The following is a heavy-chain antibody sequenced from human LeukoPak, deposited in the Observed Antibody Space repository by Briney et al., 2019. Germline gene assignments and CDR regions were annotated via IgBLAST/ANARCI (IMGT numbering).Heavy chain of an antibody. CDR3: ARSVADGAFDI. D-gene: IGHD6-19*01. CDR1: GFTFSRYT. CDR2: ISSSSSTR. V-gene: IGHV3-48*02. J-gene: IGHJ3*02. Sequence: TGGSLRLSCAASGFTFSRYTMNWVRQAPGKGLEWVSYISSSSSTRYYADFVKGRFTISRDNAKNSLYLQMNSLSDEDTAVYYCARSVADGAFDIWGQGTMVTVSS.